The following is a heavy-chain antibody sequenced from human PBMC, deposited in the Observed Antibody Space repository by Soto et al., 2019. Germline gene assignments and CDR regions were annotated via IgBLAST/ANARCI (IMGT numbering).Heavy chain of an antibody. V-gene: IGHV4-30-4*01. J-gene: IGHJ4*02. CDR2: IYYSGST. CDR3: ASRHSSPYFDY. D-gene: IGHD6-13*01. Sequence: SETLSLTCTVSGVSISSGDYYWSWIRQPPVKGLEWIGNIYYSGSTYYNPSLKSRVTISVDTSKNQFSLKLSSVTAADTAVYYCASRHSSPYFDYWGQGTLVTVS. CDR1: GVSISSGDYY.